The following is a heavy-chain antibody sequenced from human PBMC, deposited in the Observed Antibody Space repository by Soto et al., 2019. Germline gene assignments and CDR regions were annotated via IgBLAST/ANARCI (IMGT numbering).Heavy chain of an antibody. J-gene: IGHJ4*02. D-gene: IGHD3-10*01. Sequence: QVQLQESGPGLVKPSQTLSLTCTVSGGSISSGDYYWSWIRQPPGKGLEWIGYIYYSGSTYYNPSLTXRXTXSXXTSKDQFSLKLSSVTAADTAVYYCASRTSSPYFDYWGQGTLVTVSS. CDR2: IYYSGST. V-gene: IGHV4-30-4*01. CDR1: GGSISSGDYY. CDR3: ASRTSSPYFDY.